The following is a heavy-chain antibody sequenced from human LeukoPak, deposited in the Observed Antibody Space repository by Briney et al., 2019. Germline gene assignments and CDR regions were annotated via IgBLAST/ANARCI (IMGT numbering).Heavy chain of an antibody. Sequence: ASVNVSCKTSGYTLRNSGMNWVRQAPGQGLEWLAWISGYNGNINYVEKLRDRVTMNIDTSTSTVYMELTSLTSDDTAVYYCARDSGGYQVGNWFDPWGQGTLVTVSS. D-gene: IGHD6-25*01. V-gene: IGHV1-18*01. CDR3: ARDSGGYQVGNWFDP. J-gene: IGHJ5*02. CDR1: GYTLRNSG. CDR2: ISGYNGNI.